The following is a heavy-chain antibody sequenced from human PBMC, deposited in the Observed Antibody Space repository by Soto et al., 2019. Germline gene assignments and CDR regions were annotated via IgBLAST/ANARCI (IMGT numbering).Heavy chain of an antibody. V-gene: IGHV4-30-2*01. Sequence: ASQTLSLTCAVAGGSSGSGGYFCSCIRQPPGKGLEWIGYIYHSGSTYYNPSLKSRVTIAVDTSKNQFSLKLSSVTAADTAVYYCARDVGHDDGAYGAYWGQGTLVTVSS. CDR1: GGSSGSGGYF. CDR2: IYHSGST. J-gene: IGHJ4*02. CDR3: ARDVGHDDGAYGAY. D-gene: IGHD4-17*01.